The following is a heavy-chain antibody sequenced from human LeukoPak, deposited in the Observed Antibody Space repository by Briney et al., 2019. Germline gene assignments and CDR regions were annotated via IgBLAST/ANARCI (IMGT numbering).Heavy chain of an antibody. J-gene: IGHJ6*02. CDR1: GFTFDDYA. Sequence: HPGRSLRLSCAASGFTFDDYAMHWVRQAPGKGLEWVSGISWNSGSIGYADSLKGRFTIFRDNAKNSLYLQLSSLRPEDTALYYCAKHLTAPNTYIFFGLDVWGQGTSVTVSS. D-gene: IGHD2-2*01. V-gene: IGHV3-9*01. CDR2: ISWNSGSI. CDR3: AKHLTAPNTYIFFGLDV.